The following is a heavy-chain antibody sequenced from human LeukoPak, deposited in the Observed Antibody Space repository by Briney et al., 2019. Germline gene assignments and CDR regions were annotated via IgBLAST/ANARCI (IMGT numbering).Heavy chain of an antibody. CDR3: ARNPSLHIVVVTAIDY. CDR1: GYSFTSGHY. Sequence: PSETLSLTCSVSGYSFTSGHYWGWIRQPPGKGLEWIANIYHTGSAHYNPSLKSRVTISVDTSKNQFSLKLSSVTAADTAVYYCARNPSLHIVVVTAIDYWGLGTLVTVSS. CDR2: IYHTGSA. V-gene: IGHV4-38-2*01. J-gene: IGHJ4*02. D-gene: IGHD2-21*02.